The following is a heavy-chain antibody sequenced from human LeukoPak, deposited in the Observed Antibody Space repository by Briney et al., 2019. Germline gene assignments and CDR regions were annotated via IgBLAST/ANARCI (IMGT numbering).Heavy chain of an antibody. D-gene: IGHD3-22*01. Sequence: SETLSLTCTVSGGSISSYYWSWIRQPAGKGLEWIGRIYTSGSTNYNPSLKSRVTMSVDTSKDQFSLKLSSVTAEDTAVYYCARGGLSYYYDSSGYTDRGVVLPFDYWGQGNLVTVS. CDR2: IYTSGST. J-gene: IGHJ4*02. CDR1: GGSISSYY. V-gene: IGHV4-4*07. CDR3: ARGGLSYYYDSSGYTDRGVVLPFDY.